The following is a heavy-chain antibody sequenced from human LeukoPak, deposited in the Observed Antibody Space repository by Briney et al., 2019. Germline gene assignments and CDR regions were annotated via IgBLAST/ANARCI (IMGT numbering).Heavy chain of an antibody. CDR1: GGSISGYY. CDR3: ARGSRGDAFDI. D-gene: IGHD6-13*01. Sequence: SETLSLTCTVSGGSISGYYWSWIRQPPGRGLEWIGYIYYGGSTNYNPSLKSRVTMSVDTSKNQFSLKLSSVTAADTAVYYCARGSRGDAFDIWGQGTMVTVSS. J-gene: IGHJ3*02. CDR2: IYYGGST. V-gene: IGHV4-59*12.